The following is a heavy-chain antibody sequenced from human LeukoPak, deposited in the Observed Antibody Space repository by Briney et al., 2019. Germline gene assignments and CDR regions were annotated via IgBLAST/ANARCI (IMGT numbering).Heavy chain of an antibody. CDR1: GYSFTSYW. CDR3: ARPPTTVTTLTNFHYYYMDV. J-gene: IGHJ6*03. V-gene: IGHV5-51*01. CDR2: IYPGDSDT. D-gene: IGHD4-11*01. Sequence: GESLKISCKGSGYSFTSYWIGWVRQMPGKGLEWMGIIYPGDSDTRYSPSFQGQVTISADKSISTAYLQWSSLKASDTAIYYCARPPTTVTTLTNFHYYYMDVWGKGTTVTVS.